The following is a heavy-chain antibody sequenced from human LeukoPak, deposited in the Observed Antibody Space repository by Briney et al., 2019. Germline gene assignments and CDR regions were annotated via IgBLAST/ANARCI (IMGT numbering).Heavy chain of an antibody. V-gene: IGHV4-59*08. J-gene: IGHJ3*02. Sequence: SETLSLTCTVSGDSISSYYWSWIRQPPGKGLEWIGYIYYSGSTNYNPSLKSRVTISVDTSKNQSSLKLSSVTAADTAVYYCARHWAYCSGGSCYSGAFDIWGQGTMVTVSS. D-gene: IGHD2-15*01. CDR2: IYYSGST. CDR3: ARHWAYCSGGSCYSGAFDI. CDR1: GDSISSYY.